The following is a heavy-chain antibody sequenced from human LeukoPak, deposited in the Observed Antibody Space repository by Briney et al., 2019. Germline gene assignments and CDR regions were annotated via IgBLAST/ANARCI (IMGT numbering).Heavy chain of an antibody. D-gene: IGHD6-19*01. CDR2: ISGSGGST. Sequence: PGGSLRLSCAASGFTFSNYAMTWVRQAPGKGLEWVSAISGSGGSTYYADSVKGRFTISRDNSKNTLYLQMNSLRAEDTAVYYCAKDDSSSRIAVAGTLFQHWGQGTLVTVSS. V-gene: IGHV3-23*01. CDR1: GFTFSNYA. J-gene: IGHJ1*01. CDR3: AKDDSSSRIAVAGTLFQH.